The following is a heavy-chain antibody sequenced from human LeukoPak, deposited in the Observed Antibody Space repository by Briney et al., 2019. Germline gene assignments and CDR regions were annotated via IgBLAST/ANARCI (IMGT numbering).Heavy chain of an antibody. CDR3: AKDASGSYYTLNYFDY. Sequence: GGSLRLSCAASGFTFSSYAMSWVRQAPGKGLEWVSAISGSGGSTYYAGSVKGRFTISRDNSKNTLCLQMNSLRAEDTAVYYCAKDASGSYYTLNYFDYWGQGTLVTVSS. CDR1: GFTFSSYA. CDR2: ISGSGGST. J-gene: IGHJ4*02. V-gene: IGHV3-23*01. D-gene: IGHD1-26*01.